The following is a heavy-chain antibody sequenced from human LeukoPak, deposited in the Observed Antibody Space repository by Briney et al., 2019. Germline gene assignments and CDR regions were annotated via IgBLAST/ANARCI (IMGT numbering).Heavy chain of an antibody. CDR3: VRHRSASDY. J-gene: IGHJ4*02. D-gene: IGHD3-10*01. V-gene: IGHV3-21*01. Sequence: GGSLRLSCAASGFTFSDYTMSWVRQAPGKGLGWVSSISPSSTYIYYADSLKGRTTISRDNAKNSLYLQMNSLRAEDTAVYYCVRHRSASDYWGQGALVTVSS. CDR2: ISPSSTYI. CDR1: GFTFSDYT.